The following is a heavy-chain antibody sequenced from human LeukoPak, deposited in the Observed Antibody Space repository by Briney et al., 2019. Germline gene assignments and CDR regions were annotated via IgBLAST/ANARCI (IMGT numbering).Heavy chain of an antibody. CDR2: ISNSGGST. CDR3: AQGGGGYRPLDY. D-gene: IGHD1-26*01. CDR1: GFTFNIYA. V-gene: IGHV3-23*01. Sequence: GGSLRLSCAASGFTFNIYAMSWVRQAPGKGLEWVSVISNSGGSTYYADSVKGRFTISRDNSKNTLYLQMNSLRAEDTAVYFCAQGGGGYRPLDYWGPGTLVTVSS. J-gene: IGHJ4*02.